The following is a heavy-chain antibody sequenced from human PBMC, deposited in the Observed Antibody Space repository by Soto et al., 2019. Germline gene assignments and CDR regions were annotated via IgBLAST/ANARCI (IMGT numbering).Heavy chain of an antibody. Sequence: QVQLVQSGAEVKKPGASVKVSCKASGYTFTSYAMHWVRQAPGQRLEWMGWINAGNGNTKYSQKFQGRVTITRDTSASTAYMELSILRSEDTAVYYCARPTYYYDSSGYYFGYWGQGTLVTVSS. CDR1: GYTFTSYA. J-gene: IGHJ4*02. CDR2: INAGNGNT. CDR3: ARPTYYYDSSGYYFGY. D-gene: IGHD3-22*01. V-gene: IGHV1-3*01.